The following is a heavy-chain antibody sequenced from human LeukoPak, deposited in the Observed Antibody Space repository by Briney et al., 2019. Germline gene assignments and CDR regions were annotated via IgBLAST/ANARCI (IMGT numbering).Heavy chain of an antibody. V-gene: IGHV4-61*02. D-gene: IGHD5-18*01. Sequence: SETLSLTCTVSGGSISSTSYYWSWIRQPAGKGLEWIGRIFSSGTTNYNPSLKSRVTMSVDTSKNHFSLKLSSVTAADTAVYYCAKYIFGSDYFEYWGQGTLVTISS. CDR3: AKYIFGSDYFEY. CDR1: GGSISSTSYY. J-gene: IGHJ4*02. CDR2: IFSSGTT.